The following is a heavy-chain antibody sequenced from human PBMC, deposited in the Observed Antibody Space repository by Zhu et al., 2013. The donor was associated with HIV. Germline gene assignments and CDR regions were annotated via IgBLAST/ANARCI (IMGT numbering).Heavy chain of an antibody. D-gene: IGHD2-2*01. V-gene: IGHV1-18*01. CDR2: ISPYNGNA. CDR1: GYSFTNYA. CDR3: ARVPSRYQLEGGL. Sequence: QVQLVQSGTEVRKPGASVKVSCKASGYSFTNYAISWVRQAPGQGFEWLGWISPYNGNANYAQNIQGRVTMTTDTSTRTAYMELRSLRSDDTAVYYCARVPSRYQLEGGLWGRGTLVTVSS. J-gene: IGHJ2*01.